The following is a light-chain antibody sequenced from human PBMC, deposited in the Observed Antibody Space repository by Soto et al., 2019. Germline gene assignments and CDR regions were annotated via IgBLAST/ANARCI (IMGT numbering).Light chain of an antibody. CDR3: SSYTSSSTLD. J-gene: IGLJ1*01. CDR2: EVS. V-gene: IGLV2-14*01. CDR1: SSDVGGYNY. Sequence: QSALTQPASVSGSPGQSITISCTGTSSDVGGYNYVSWYQQHPGKAPKLMIYEVSNRPSGVSNRFSGSKSGNTASLTISGLQAEDEADYYCSSYTSSSTLDFGTGTKLTVX.